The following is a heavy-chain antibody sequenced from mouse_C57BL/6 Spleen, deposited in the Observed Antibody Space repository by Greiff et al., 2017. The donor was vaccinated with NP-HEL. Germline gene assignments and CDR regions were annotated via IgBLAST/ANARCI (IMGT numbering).Heavy chain of an antibody. Sequence: QVQLQQPGAELVMPGASVKLSCKASGYTFTSYWMHWVKQRPGQGLEWIGEIDPSDSYTNYNQKFKGKSTSTVDKSSSTAYMQLRSRTSEDSAVYYCARRAYGSWYFDVWGTGTTVTVSS. J-gene: IGHJ1*03. D-gene: IGHD1-1*01. CDR1: GYTFTSYW. CDR3: ARRAYGSWYFDV. V-gene: IGHV1-69*01. CDR2: IDPSDSYT.